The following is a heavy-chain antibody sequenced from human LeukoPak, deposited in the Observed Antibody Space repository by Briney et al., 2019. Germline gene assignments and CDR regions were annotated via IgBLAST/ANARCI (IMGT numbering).Heavy chain of an antibody. CDR2: INPNSGGT. Sequence: ASVKVSCKASGYTFTGYYMHWVRQAPGQGLEWMGWINPNSGGTNYAQKFQGRVTMTRDTSISTAYMELTRLRSDDTAVYFCARVLWQQLENFDYWGQGTLVTVSP. CDR1: GYTFTGYY. V-gene: IGHV1-2*02. D-gene: IGHD6-13*01. CDR3: ARVLWQQLENFDY. J-gene: IGHJ4*02.